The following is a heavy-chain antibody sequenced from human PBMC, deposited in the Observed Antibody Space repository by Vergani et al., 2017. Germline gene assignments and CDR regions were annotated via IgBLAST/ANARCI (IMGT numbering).Heavy chain of an antibody. CDR3: AGPQGTSAYYYVGFDY. CDR1: GFTFSTYA. V-gene: IGHV3-23*01. J-gene: IGHJ4*02. D-gene: IGHD3-22*01. CDR2: ISSDGGST. Sequence: EVQLLESGGGLVQPGGSLRLSCAASGFTFSTYAMTWVRQAPGKGLEWVSTISSDGGSTYYADSVKGRFTISRDNSKNTLSLQMNSLTAKDTAIYYCAGPQGTSAYYYVGFDYWGQGILVTVSS.